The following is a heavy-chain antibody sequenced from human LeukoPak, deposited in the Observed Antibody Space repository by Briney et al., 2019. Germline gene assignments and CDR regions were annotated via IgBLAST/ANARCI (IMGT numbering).Heavy chain of an antibody. CDR2: IYYSGST. J-gene: IGHJ4*02. CDR3: ARGEAAPLVY. CDR1: GVSISSGGYY. Sequence: SETLSLTCTVSGVSISSGGYYWSWIRQHPGKGLEWIGYIYYSGSTYYNPSLKSRVTISVDTSKNQFSLKLSSVTAADTAVYYCARGEAAPLVYWGQGTLVTVSS. V-gene: IGHV4-31*03. D-gene: IGHD6-6*01.